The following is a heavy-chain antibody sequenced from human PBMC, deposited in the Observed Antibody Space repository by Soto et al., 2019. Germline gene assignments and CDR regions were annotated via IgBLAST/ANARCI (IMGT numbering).Heavy chain of an antibody. CDR2: ISPSGDNT. J-gene: IGHJ4*02. CDR3: ARDRDWAFDY. D-gene: IGHD3-9*01. V-gene: IGHV1-46*04. CDR1: GYSFTSHY. Sequence: ASVKVSCKAIGYSFTSHYMHWVRQAPGQGLEWMGTISPSGDNTGYADSVKGRFTVSRDNAQNSLFLVINSLRAEDTAVYYCARDRDWAFDYWGQGTLVTVSS.